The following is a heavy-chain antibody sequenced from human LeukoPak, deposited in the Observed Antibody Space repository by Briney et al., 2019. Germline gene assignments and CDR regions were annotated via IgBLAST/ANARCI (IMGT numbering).Heavy chain of an antibody. CDR1: GDSITSGGHH. CDR3: ARRKRAQQLMHDSSFDP. D-gene: IGHD6-13*01. V-gene: IGHV4-31*03. CDR2: IYNSVTT. J-gene: IGHJ5*02. Sequence: SETLSLTCTVSGDSITSGGHHWSWIRQRPGKGLEWIAYIYNSVTTCYNPSLRSRVTLSADRSKNQLSLTVNSVTAADTAVYYCARRKRAQQLMHDSSFDPWGQGTLVTVSS.